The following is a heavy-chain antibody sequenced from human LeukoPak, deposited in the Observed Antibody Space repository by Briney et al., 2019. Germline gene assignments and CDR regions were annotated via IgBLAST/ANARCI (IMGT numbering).Heavy chain of an antibody. Sequence: GGSLRLSCAASGFTVSSNYMSWVRQAPGKGLEWVSIIYSGGGTYYADSVKGRFTISRDNAKNSLYLQMNSLRAEDTAVYYCARGGLSYGGATDYWGQGTLVTVSS. CDR1: GFTVSSNY. J-gene: IGHJ4*02. V-gene: IGHV3-53*01. CDR2: IYSGGGT. CDR3: ARGGLSYGGATDY. D-gene: IGHD1-26*01.